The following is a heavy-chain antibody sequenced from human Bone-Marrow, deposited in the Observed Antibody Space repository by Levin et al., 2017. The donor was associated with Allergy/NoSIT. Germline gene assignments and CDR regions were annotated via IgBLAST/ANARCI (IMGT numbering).Heavy chain of an antibody. CDR2: ISYDGSNK. CDR1: GFTFSSYA. V-gene: IGHV3-30-3*01. D-gene: IGHD4-17*01. Sequence: GGSLRLSCAASGFTFSSYAMHWVRQAPGKGLEWVAVISYDGSNKYYADSVKGRFTISRDNSKNTLYLQMNSLRAEDTAVYYCARDEHDYGDNMYYFDYWGQGTLVTVSS. J-gene: IGHJ4*02. CDR3: ARDEHDYGDNMYYFDY.